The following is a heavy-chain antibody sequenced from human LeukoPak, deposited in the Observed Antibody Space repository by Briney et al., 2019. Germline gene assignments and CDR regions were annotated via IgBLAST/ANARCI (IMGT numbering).Heavy chain of an antibody. CDR2: ISGDGSTT. J-gene: IGHJ4*02. V-gene: IGHV3-74*01. CDR1: GFTFSSYW. D-gene: IGHD1-7*01. Sequence: GGSLRLSCAASGFTFSSYWMHWVRQAPGKGPVWVSRISGDGSTTRYADSVKGRFTISRDNAKNTLFLQMSSLRAEDTAVYYCARDNNWNYPDYWGQGTLVTVSS. CDR3: ARDNNWNYPDY.